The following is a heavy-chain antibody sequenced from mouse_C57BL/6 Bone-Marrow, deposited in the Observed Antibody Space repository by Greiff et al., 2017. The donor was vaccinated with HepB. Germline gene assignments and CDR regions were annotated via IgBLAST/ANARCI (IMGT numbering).Heavy chain of an antibody. CDR1: GYTFTGYW. CDR3: ARWGYDYPFDY. V-gene: IGHV1-59*01. D-gene: IGHD2-4*01. Sequence: QVQLQQPGAELVRPGTSVKLSCKASGYTFTGYWMHWVKQRPGQGLEWIGVIDPSDSYTNYNQKFKGKATLTVDTSSSTAYMQLSSLTSEDSAVYYCARWGYDYPFDYWGQGTTLTVSS. CDR2: IDPSDSYT. J-gene: IGHJ2*01.